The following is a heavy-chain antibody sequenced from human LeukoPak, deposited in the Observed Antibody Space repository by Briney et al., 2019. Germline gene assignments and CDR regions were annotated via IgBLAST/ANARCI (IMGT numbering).Heavy chain of an antibody. J-gene: IGHJ4*02. V-gene: IGHV1-8*03. D-gene: IGHD2-21*01. Sequence: GASVKVSCKASGYTFTSYHINWVRQATGQGLEWMGWMNPNNGNTDSAPKFQGRVTITRDTSISTAYMELSSLRSEDTAIYYCARGLYCGGNCNDYWDQGTLVTVSS. CDR3: ARGLYCGGNCNDY. CDR1: GYTFTSYH. CDR2: MNPNNGNT.